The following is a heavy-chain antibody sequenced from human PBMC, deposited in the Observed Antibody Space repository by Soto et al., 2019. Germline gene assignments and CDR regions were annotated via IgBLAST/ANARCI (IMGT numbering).Heavy chain of an antibody. Sequence: GGSLRLSCEVSGFTFSDYYISWIRQAPWKGLEWISYSSNSGTFSRYADSVKGRFSISRDNTKNLLYLQMNSLRAEDTAVYYCARSGDNSNRLDYFGQGTPVTFSS. CDR3: ARSGDNSNRLDY. CDR2: SSNSGTFS. D-gene: IGHD1-1*01. J-gene: IGHJ4*02. CDR1: GFTFSDYY. V-gene: IGHV3-11*06.